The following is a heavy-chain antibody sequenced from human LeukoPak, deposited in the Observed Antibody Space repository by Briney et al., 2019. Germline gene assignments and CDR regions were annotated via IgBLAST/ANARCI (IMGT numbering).Heavy chain of an antibody. CDR1: GYTFTSDG. CDR3: ARDVGRSYDLDY. J-gene: IGHJ4*02. V-gene: IGHV1-18*01. Sequence: GASVKVSCKASGYTFTSDGISWGRQAPGQGLEWMGWISAYNGNTDYAQSLQGRVTMTIDTSTSTVYMELRSLRSDDTAVYYCARDVGRSYDLDYWGQGTLVTVSS. D-gene: IGHD3-16*01. CDR2: ISAYNGNT.